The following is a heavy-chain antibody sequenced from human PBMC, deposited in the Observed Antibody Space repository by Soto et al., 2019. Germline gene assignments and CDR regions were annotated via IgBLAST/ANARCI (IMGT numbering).Heavy chain of an antibody. J-gene: IGHJ6*02. V-gene: IGHV3-33*01. Sequence: GGSLRLSCAASGFTFSSYGMHWVRQAPGKGLEWVAVIWYDGSNKYYADSVKGRFTISRDNSKNTLYLQMNSLRAEDTAVYYCARDFWGHYGGNSELGLYYYYGMDVWGQGTTVTVSS. CDR2: IWYDGSNK. D-gene: IGHD4-17*01. CDR3: ARDFWGHYGGNSELGLYYYYGMDV. CDR1: GFTFSSYG.